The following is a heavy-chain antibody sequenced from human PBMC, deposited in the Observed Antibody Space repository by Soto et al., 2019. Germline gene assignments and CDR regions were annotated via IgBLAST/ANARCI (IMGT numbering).Heavy chain of an antibody. J-gene: IGHJ5*02. Sequence: GGSLRLSCAASGFTFSSYAMSWVRQAPGKGLEWVSAISGSGGSTYYADSVKGRFTISRDNSKNTLYLQMNSLRAEDTAVYYCVKDPPIEYGGNPVDWFDPWGQGTLVTVSS. CDR1: GFTFSSYA. V-gene: IGHV3-23*01. CDR3: VKDPPIEYGGNPVDWFDP. D-gene: IGHD2-15*01. CDR2: ISGSGGST.